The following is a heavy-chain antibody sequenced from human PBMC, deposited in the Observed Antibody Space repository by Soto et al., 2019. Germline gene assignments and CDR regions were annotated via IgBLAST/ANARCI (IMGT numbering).Heavy chain of an antibody. V-gene: IGHV1-69*01. J-gene: IGHJ6*02. D-gene: IGHD1-7*01. CDR1: GGTFSSYA. Sequence: QVQLVQSGAEVKKPGSSVKVSCKASGGTFSSYAISWVRQAPGQGLEWMGGIIPIFGTANYAQKFQGRVTITADESTSTAYMKLSSLRSEDTAVYYCASRTGTTDYYYYYGMDVWGQGTTVTVSS. CDR2: IIPIFGTA. CDR3: ASRTGTTDYYYYYGMDV.